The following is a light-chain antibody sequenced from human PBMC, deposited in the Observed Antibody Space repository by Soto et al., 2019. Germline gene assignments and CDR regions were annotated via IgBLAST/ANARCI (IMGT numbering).Light chain of an antibody. CDR3: QQYNSYSYT. CDR1: QSISSW. V-gene: IGKV1-5*03. J-gene: IGKJ2*01. Sequence: DIQMTQSPSTLSASVGDRFTVTCRASQSISSWLAWYQQKPGKAPKLLIYKASSLESGVPSRFSGSGSGTEFTLTISSLQPDDFATYYCQQYNSYSYTFGQGTKVDI. CDR2: KAS.